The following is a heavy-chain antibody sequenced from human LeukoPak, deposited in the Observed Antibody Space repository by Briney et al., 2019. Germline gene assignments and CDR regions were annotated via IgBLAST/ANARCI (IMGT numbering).Heavy chain of an antibody. V-gene: IGHV4-59*01. CDR1: GGSISSYY. CDR2: IYYSGST. D-gene: IGHD3-22*01. Sequence: SETLSLTCSVSGGSISSYYWSWIRQPPGKGLEWIGYIYYSGSTNYNPSLKSRVTISVDTSKNQFSLKLSSVTAADTAVYYCARATYYYDSSGYYSRGFLAFDIWGQGTMVTVSS. J-gene: IGHJ3*02. CDR3: ARATYYYDSSGYYSRGFLAFDI.